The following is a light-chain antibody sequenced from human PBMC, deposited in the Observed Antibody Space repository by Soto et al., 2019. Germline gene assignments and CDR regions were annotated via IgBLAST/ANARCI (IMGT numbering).Light chain of an antibody. V-gene: IGKV3-20*01. Sequence: EIVLTQSPGTLSLSRGERATLSSRGSRLVSRSCFAWYQQKPGQAPKLLIYGASSEDTGIPTRFSGSGSGTDFTLTISCLEPEDFAVYYCQQYDSSPITFGQGTRLEIK. J-gene: IGKJ5*01. CDR2: GAS. CDR3: QQYDSSPIT. CDR1: RLVSRSC.